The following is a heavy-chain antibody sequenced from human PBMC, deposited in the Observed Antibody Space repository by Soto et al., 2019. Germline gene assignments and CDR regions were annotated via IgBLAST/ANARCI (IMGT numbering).Heavy chain of an antibody. CDR1: VYTLTNYH. D-gene: IGHD2-21*01. J-gene: IGHJ4*02. CDR3: AREVLIDLNYFDY. Sequence: GASVKVSCKASVYTLTNYHIHWVRQAPEDGLEWMGRINPSGGTTIYAQKFHGRVTMTRDTSTSTVYMELSSLRSEDTAVYYCAREVLIDLNYFDYWGQGALVTVSS. CDR2: INPSGGTT. V-gene: IGHV1-46*01.